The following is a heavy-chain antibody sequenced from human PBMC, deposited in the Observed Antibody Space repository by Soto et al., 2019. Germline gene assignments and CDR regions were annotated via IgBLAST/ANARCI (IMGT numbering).Heavy chain of an antibody. CDR2: IYYSGST. J-gene: IGHJ4*02. V-gene: IGHV4-31*03. D-gene: IGHD3-22*01. Sequence: QVQLQESGPGLVKPSQTLSLTCTVSGGSISSGGYYWSWIRQHPGKGLEWIGYIYYSGSTYYNPSLKSRVTISVDTSKNQFSLKLSSVTAADTAVYYCARVPPWYYDSSGYYYMYYFDYWGQGTLVTVSS. CDR3: ARVPPWYYDSSGYYYMYYFDY. CDR1: GGSISSGGYY.